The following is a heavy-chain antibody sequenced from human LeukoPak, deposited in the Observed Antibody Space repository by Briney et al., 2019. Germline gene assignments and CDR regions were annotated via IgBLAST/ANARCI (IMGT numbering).Heavy chain of an antibody. Sequence: GGSLRLSCAASGFTFSSYWMSWVRQAPGKGLEWVANIKQHGSEKYYVDSVKGRFTISRDNAKNSLYLQMNSLRAEDTAVYYCARDRPIVVVPAADDAFDIWGQGTMVTVSS. V-gene: IGHV3-7*03. CDR2: IKQHGSEK. D-gene: IGHD2-2*01. CDR1: GFTFSSYW. J-gene: IGHJ3*02. CDR3: ARDRPIVVVPAADDAFDI.